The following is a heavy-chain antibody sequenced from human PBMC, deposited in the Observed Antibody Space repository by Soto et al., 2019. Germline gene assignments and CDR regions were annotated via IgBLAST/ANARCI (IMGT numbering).Heavy chain of an antibody. CDR1: GFTFSSYS. Sequence: GGSLRLSCAASGFTFSSYSMNWVRQAPGKGLEWVSSISSSSSYIYYADSVKGRFTISRDNAKNSLYLQMNSLRAEDTAVYYCARDLGYCSGGSCYRDYYYGMDVWGQGTTVTV. V-gene: IGHV3-21*01. CDR2: ISSSSSYI. J-gene: IGHJ6*02. CDR3: ARDLGYCSGGSCYRDYYYGMDV. D-gene: IGHD2-15*01.